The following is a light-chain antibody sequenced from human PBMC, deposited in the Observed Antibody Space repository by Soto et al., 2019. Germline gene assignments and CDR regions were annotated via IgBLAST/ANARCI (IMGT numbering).Light chain of an antibody. CDR2: KAS. J-gene: IGKJ1*01. V-gene: IGKV1-5*03. CDR1: QNIDSG. Sequence: DIQMTQSPSTLSASVGDRVTITCRASQNIDSGLAWYQQKPGKAPKLLIYKASTLESGVPLRFSGSGSGTEFTLIITSLHPDDFAHYYCQQYHFFWTFGQGTSVEIK. CDR3: QQYHFFWT.